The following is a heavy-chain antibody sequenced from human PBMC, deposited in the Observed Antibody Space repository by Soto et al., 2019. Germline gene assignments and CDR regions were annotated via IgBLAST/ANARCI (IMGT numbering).Heavy chain of an antibody. Sequence: QVQLQGSGPGLVKPSQTLSLTCTVSGGSISSGGYYWSWIRRHPGKGLEWIGYIYYSWNTYYNPSHKCRVTLAVDMSKNRFSLNLSSVTAAATAVYYCAREPSIWGQGTLVTVSS. CDR1: GGSISSGGYY. J-gene: IGHJ4*02. V-gene: IGHV4-31*03. CDR2: IYYSWNT. CDR3: AREPSI.